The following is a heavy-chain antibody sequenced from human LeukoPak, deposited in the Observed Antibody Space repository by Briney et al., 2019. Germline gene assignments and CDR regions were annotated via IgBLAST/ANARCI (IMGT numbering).Heavy chain of an antibody. D-gene: IGHD3-22*01. V-gene: IGHV4-59*12. CDR3: ARGPYYYDSSGCYPFDY. CDR1: GGSISSYY. CDR2: IYYSGST. J-gene: IGHJ4*02. Sequence: SETLSLTCTVSGGSISSYYWSWIRQPPGKGLEWIGYIYYSGSTNYNPSLKSRVTISVDTSKNQFSLKLSSVTAADTAVYYCARGPYYYDSSGCYPFDYWGQGTLVTVSS.